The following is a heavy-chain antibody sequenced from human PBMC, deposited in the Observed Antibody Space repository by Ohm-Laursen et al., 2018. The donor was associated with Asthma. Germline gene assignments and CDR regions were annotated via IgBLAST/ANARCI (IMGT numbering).Heavy chain of an antibody. D-gene: IGHD3-22*01. CDR2: ICPSGST. Sequence: PGTLSLTWSVSGDSISSSYWWSWVRQPPGKGLERIGEICPSGSTNYNPSLKSRVTISVDTSKNQFSLKLSPVTAADTAVYYCARGTFYYESTGYYFFDHWGQGALVTVTS. J-gene: IGHJ4*02. CDR3: ARGTFYYESTGYYFFDH. CDR1: GDSISSSYW. V-gene: IGHV4-4*03.